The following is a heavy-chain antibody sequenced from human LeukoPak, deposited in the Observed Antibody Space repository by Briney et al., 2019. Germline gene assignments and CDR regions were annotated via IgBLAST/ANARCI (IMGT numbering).Heavy chain of an antibody. Sequence: GGSLRLSCAASGFTFSSYAMSWVRQAPGKGLGWVSVISGSGGDRYYADSVKGRFIISRDNPKNTLYLQMNSLRADDAAVYYCAKIAGLYVFDYWGQGTLVTLSS. CDR1: GFTFSSYA. CDR3: AKIAGLYVFDY. J-gene: IGHJ4*02. CDR2: ISGSGGDR. V-gene: IGHV3-23*01. D-gene: IGHD3-10*01.